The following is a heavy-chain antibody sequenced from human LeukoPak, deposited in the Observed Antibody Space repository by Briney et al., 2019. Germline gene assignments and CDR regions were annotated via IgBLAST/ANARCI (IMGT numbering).Heavy chain of an antibody. CDR1: GFTFNKYT. CDR3: ARAPEEANYFMDV. V-gene: IGHV3-21*01. CDR2: IDSSSSYI. Sequence: PGGSLRLSCAASGFTFNKYTMNWVRQAPGKGLDWVSSIDSSSSYIDYADSVKGRFTISRDNAKKSLYLQMHSLRAEDTAIYYCARAPEEANYFMDVWGNGTTVTVSS. J-gene: IGHJ6*03.